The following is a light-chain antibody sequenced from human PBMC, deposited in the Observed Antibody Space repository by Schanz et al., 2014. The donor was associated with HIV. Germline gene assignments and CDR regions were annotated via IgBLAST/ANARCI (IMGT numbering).Light chain of an antibody. CDR3: QQYNKWPFT. CDR1: QSLSSTY. J-gene: IGKJ3*01. V-gene: IGKV3-15*01. Sequence: EIVLTQSPGTLSLSPGERGTLSCRASQSLSSTYLSWYQQKPGQAPRLLIYGASSRATGIPARFSGRKSGTEFTLTISSLQSEDFAVYYCQQYNKWPFTFGPGTKVDIK. CDR2: GAS.